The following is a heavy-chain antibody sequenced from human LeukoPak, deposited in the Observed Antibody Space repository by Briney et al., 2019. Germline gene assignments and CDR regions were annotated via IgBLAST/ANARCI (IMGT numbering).Heavy chain of an antibody. CDR3: AKDRELVQYYFDY. CDR1: GFTFSSYA. Sequence: GRSLRLSCAASGFTFSSYAMHWVRQAPGKGLEWVSAISGSGGSTYYADSVKGRFTISRDNSKNTLYLQMNSLRAEDTAVYYCAKDRELVQYYFDYWGQGTLVTVSS. D-gene: IGHD6-13*01. CDR2: ISGSGGST. J-gene: IGHJ4*02. V-gene: IGHV3-23*01.